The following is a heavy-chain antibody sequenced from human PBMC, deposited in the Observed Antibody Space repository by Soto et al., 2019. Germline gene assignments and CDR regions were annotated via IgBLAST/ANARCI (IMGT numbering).Heavy chain of an antibody. CDR3: ARALYQLLSNYYYGMDV. CDR1: GFTFSSYS. CDR2: ISSSSSYI. J-gene: IGHJ6*02. V-gene: IGHV3-21*01. Sequence: GGSLRLSCAASGFTFSSYSMNWVRQAPGKGLEWVSSISSSSSYIYYADSVKGRFTISRDNAKNSLYLQMNSLRAEDTAVYYCARALYQLLSNYYYGMDVWGQGTTVTVSS. D-gene: IGHD2-2*01.